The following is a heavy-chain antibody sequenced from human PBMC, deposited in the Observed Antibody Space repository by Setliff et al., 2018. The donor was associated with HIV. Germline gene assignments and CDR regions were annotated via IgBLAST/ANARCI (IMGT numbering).Heavy chain of an antibody. J-gene: IGHJ4*02. CDR1: GGSISSPY. Sequence: SETLSLTCTVSGGSISSPYWSWIRQPPGKGLEWIGYIHYSGSTNYNPSLKTRVTISLDASRNQFSLNLSSVIAADTAVYYCARVPVGSGSVDYWGQGTLVT. CDR2: IHYSGST. D-gene: IGHD3-10*01. CDR3: ARVPVGSGSVDY. V-gene: IGHV4-59*11.